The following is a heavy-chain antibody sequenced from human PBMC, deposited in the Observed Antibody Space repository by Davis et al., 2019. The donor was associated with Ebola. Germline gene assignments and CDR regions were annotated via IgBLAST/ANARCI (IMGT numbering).Heavy chain of an antibody. J-gene: IGHJ6*03. Sequence: SETLSLTCAVYGGSFSGYYWSWIRQPPGKGLEWIGEIYHSGSTNYNPSLKSRVTISVDKSKNHFSLRLSSVTAADTAVYYCARGLLTIWGGTNYNYMDVWGKGTTATVSS. CDR3: ARGLLTIWGGTNYNYMDV. CDR2: IYHSGST. V-gene: IGHV4-34*01. CDR1: GGSFSGYY. D-gene: IGHD3-16*01.